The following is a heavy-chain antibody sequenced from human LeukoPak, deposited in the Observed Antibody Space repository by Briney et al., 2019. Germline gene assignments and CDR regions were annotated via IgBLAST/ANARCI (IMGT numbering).Heavy chain of an antibody. CDR3: AKDRGPYTGIANNWFDP. CDR2: SGDRT. J-gene: IGHJ5*02. Sequence: SGDRTYYADFVRGRFSISRDTSKATVYLQMNSLRAEDTAIYDCAKDRGPYTGIANNWFDPWGQGTLVTVSS. D-gene: IGHD3-10*01. V-gene: IGHV3-23*01.